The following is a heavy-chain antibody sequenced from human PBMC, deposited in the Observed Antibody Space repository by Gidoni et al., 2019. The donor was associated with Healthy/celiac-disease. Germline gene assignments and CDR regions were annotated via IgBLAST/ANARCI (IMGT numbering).Heavy chain of an antibody. CDR1: GFTFSSYA. V-gene: IGHV3-23*01. CDR3: AKAPLYSNYGIDY. CDR2: ISGSGGST. D-gene: IGHD4-4*01. J-gene: IGHJ4*02. Sequence: EVQLLESGGGLVQPGVSLRLSCAASGFTFSSYARSWVRQAPGKGLEWVSAISGSGGSTYYADSVKGRFTISRDNSKNTLYLQMNSLRAEDTAVYYCAKAPLYSNYGIDYWGQGTLVTVSS.